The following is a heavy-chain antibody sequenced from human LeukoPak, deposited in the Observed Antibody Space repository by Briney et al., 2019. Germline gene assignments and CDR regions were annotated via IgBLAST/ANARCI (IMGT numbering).Heavy chain of an antibody. J-gene: IGHJ4*02. CDR1: GFTFSSYS. CDR2: ISSSSSYI. CDR3: VRAAATEVTRDFDY. V-gene: IGHV3-21*01. Sequence: PGGSLRLSCAASGFTFSSYSMNWVRQAPGKGLEWVSSISSSSSYIYYADSVKGRFTISRDNAKNSLYLQMNSLRVEDTAVYYCVRAAATEVTRDFDYWGQGTLVTVSS. D-gene: IGHD4-23*01.